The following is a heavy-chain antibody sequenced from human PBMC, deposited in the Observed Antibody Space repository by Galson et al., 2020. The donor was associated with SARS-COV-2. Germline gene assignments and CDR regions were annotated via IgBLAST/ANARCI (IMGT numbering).Heavy chain of an antibody. V-gene: IGHV4-4*02. CDR3: ARSDTLQGLLQIDL. CDR1: GDSISSNYW. J-gene: IGHJ5*02. Sequence: SETLSLTCAVSGDSISSNYWWNWVRQPPGKGLEWIGNIYHRGNSIHNPSLERRITISIDKSRNQFSLTLNSVTAADTAVYYCARSDTLQGLLQIDLWGQGTLVTVSS. CDR2: IYHRGNS. D-gene: IGHD2-21*01.